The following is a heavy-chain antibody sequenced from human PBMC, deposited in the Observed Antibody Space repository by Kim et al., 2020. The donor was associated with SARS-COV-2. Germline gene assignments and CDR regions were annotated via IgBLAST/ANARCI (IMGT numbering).Heavy chain of an antibody. CDR2: TYYSGST. V-gene: IGHV4-59*13. J-gene: IGHJ4*02. CDR3: ARGGWEYYDSSGYYGY. Sequence: SETLSLTCTVSGGSISSYYWSWIRQPPGKGLEWIGYTYYSGSTNYNPSLKSRVTISVDTSKNQFSLKLSSVTAADTAVYYCARGGWEYYDSSGYYGYWGQGTLVTVSS. D-gene: IGHD3-22*01. CDR1: GGSISSYY.